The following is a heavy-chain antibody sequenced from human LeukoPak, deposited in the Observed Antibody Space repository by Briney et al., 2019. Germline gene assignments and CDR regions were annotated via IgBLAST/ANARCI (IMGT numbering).Heavy chain of an antibody. V-gene: IGHV3-53*01. J-gene: IGHJ2*01. Sequence: PGGSLRLSCAASGFTVSSNYMSWVRQAPGKGLEWVSVIYSGGSTYYADSVKGRFTISRDNAKNTLYLQMNGLKAEDTAVYHCVGGPGWVFDLWGRGTLVTVSS. CDR3: VGGPGWVFDL. CDR1: GFTVSSNY. D-gene: IGHD6-19*01. CDR2: IYSGGST.